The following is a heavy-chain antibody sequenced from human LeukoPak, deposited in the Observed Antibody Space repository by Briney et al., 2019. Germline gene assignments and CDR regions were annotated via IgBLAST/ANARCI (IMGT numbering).Heavy chain of an antibody. D-gene: IGHD3-22*01. CDR1: GFAFTNYA. CDR3: AKVLDSSGYYPSDR. CDR2: ISGTGGST. J-gene: IGHJ5*02. V-gene: IGHV3-23*01. Sequence: PGGSLRLSCAASGFAFTNYAMTWVRQAPGEGLEWVSTISGTGGSTYYAPSLKGRLTVSRDNSKNTLYLRLSSLRAGDTAVYYCAKVLDSSGYYPSDRWGQGTLVIVSS.